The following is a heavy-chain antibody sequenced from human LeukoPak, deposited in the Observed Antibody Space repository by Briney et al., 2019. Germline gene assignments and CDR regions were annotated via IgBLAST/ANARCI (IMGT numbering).Heavy chain of an antibody. Sequence: ATVKISCKVSGYTFTDYYMHWVQQAPGKGLEWMGLVDPEDGETIYAEKFQGRVTITADTSTDTAYMELSSLRSEDTAVYYCATGTMVRGVPGFDYWGQGTLVTVSS. V-gene: IGHV1-69-2*01. CDR1: GYTFTDYY. CDR2: VDPEDGET. CDR3: ATGTMVRGVPGFDY. D-gene: IGHD3-10*01. J-gene: IGHJ4*02.